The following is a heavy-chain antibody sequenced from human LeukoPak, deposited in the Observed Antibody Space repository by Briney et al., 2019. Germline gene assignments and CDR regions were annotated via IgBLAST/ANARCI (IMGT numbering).Heavy chain of an antibody. CDR2: ISSSGSTI. J-gene: IGHJ4*02. D-gene: IGHD6-13*01. Sequence: PGGSLRLSCAASGFTFSSHEMNWVRQAPGKGLEWVSYISSSGSTIYYADSVKGRFTISRDNAKNSLYLQMNSLRAEDTAVYYCARFIAAPYYFDYWGRGTLVTVSS. V-gene: IGHV3-48*03. CDR1: GFTFSSHE. CDR3: ARFIAAPYYFDY.